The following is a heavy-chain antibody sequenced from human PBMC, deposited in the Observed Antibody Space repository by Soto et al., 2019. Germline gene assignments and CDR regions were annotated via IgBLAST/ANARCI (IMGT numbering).Heavy chain of an antibody. CDR3: VKDRKRIVGATGALGLFDY. CDR2: ISSNGGST. J-gene: IGHJ4*02. V-gene: IGHV3-64D*06. CDR1: GFTFSSYA. Sequence: QPGGSLRLSCSASGFTFSSYAMHWVRQAPGKGLEYVSAISSNGGSTYYADSVKGRFTISRDNSKNTLYLQMSSLRAEDTAVYYCVKDRKRIVGATGALGLFDYWGQGTLVTVSS. D-gene: IGHD1-26*01.